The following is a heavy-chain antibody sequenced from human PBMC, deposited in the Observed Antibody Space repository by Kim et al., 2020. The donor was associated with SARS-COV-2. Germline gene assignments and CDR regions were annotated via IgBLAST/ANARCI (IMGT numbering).Heavy chain of an antibody. D-gene: IGHD5-18*01. CDR2: IYRGDST. Sequence: GGSLRHSCAVSGFTVSSNYLSWVRQAPGKGLEWVSMIYRGDSTYYADSVKGRFTISRDNSKNTLYLQMNSLRAEDTAIYYCAKESARYNYGTIDYWGQGTLVTVSS. J-gene: IGHJ4*02. CDR1: GFTVSSNY. CDR3: AKESARYNYGTIDY. V-gene: IGHV3-66*01.